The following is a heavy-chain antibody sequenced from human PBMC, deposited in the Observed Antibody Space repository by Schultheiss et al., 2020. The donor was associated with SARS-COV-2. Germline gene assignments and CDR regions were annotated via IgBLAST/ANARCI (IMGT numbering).Heavy chain of an antibody. Sequence: SETLSLTCTVSGGSVSSGSYYWSWIRQPPGKGLEWIGYIYYSGSTYYNPSLKSRVTISVDTSKNQFSLKLSSVTAADTAVYYCARVTTLYYYYYYGMDVWGQGTTVTVSS. CDR1: GGSVSSGSYY. CDR3: ARVTTLYYYYYYGMDV. V-gene: IGHV4-61*01. J-gene: IGHJ6*02. D-gene: IGHD4-17*01. CDR2: IYYSGST.